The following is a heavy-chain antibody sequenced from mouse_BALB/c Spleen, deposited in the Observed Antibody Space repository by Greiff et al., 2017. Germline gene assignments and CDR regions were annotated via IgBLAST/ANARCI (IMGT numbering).Heavy chain of an antibody. V-gene: IGHV5-17*02. CDR3: ARQAIFYAMDY. CDR2: ISSGSSTI. J-gene: IGHJ4*01. Sequence: DVMLVESGGGLVQPGGSRKLSCAASGFTFSSFGMHWVPQAPEKGLEWVAYISSGSSTIYYADTVKGRFTISRDNPKNTLFLQMTSLRSEDTAMYYCARQAIFYAMDYWGQGTSVTVSS. D-gene: IGHD1-1*01. CDR1: GFTFSSFG.